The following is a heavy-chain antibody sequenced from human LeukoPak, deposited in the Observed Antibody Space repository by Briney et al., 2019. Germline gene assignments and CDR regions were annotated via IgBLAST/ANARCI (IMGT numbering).Heavy chain of an antibody. CDR1: GFMFRSFE. V-gene: IGHV3-48*03. CDR3: ALLAVASDFDY. Sequence: GGSLRLSCAASGFMFRSFEMYWVRQAPGKGLEWIAYISSGAITMYYADSVKGRFTISRDDAKNSLFLQMNILRAEDTAVYYCALLAVASDFDYWGQGALVTVSS. J-gene: IGHJ4*02. D-gene: IGHD6-19*01. CDR2: ISSGAITM.